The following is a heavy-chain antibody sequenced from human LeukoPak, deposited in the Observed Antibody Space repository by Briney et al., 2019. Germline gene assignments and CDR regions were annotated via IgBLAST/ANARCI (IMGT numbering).Heavy chain of an antibody. D-gene: IGHD6-13*01. Sequence: SETLSLTCIVSGGSISSSNYYWGWIRQPPGKGLEWIGNIYYSGSTYLNPSLKSRVTLSADTSKNQFSLKLSSVTAADTAVYYCARLFSAAAGNRGHWGQGTLVTVSS. CDR3: ARLFSAAAGNRGH. V-gene: IGHV4-39*01. CDR2: IYYSGST. J-gene: IGHJ4*02. CDR1: GGSISSSNYY.